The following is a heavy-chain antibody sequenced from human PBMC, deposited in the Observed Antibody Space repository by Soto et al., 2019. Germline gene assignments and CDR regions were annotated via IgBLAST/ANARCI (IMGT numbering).Heavy chain of an antibody. CDR1: GYTFTHYY. V-gene: IGHV1-46*01. CDR2: INPNGGIT. J-gene: IGHJ4*02. CDR3: ATSVNSSKAFDY. Sequence: QVQLVQSGAEVKKPGASVRVSCKASGYTFTHYYIHWVRQAPGQGLEWMGIINPNGGITTYAQKFRAGVSMTRDTSTSTVYPELSRLRSEDSAVYYCATSVNSSKAFDYWVQRTLVTLSS.